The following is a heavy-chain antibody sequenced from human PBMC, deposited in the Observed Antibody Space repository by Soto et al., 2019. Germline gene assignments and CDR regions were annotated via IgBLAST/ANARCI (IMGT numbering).Heavy chain of an antibody. D-gene: IGHD6-19*01. V-gene: IGHV3-30*04. CDR2: ISDDGSNK. CDR1: GFTFSSFA. J-gene: IGHJ4*02. Sequence: GGSLRLSCAASGFTFSSFAMHWVRQAPGKGLEWVAVISDDGSNKYYADSVKGRFTISRDNSKNTLYLQMNSLRGEDTAVYSCARVEQWLYIAKYWGQGTLVTVSS. CDR3: ARVEQWLYIAKY.